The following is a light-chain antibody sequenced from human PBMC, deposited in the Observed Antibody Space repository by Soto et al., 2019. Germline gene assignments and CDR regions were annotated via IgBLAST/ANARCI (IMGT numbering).Light chain of an antibody. V-gene: IGLV2-8*01. Sequence: QSALTQPPSASGSPGQSVTISCTGTSSDVGGYTYVSWYQQHPGKAPKLIIYEVSSRPSGVPDRFSGSKSGNTASLTVSGLQDEDEADYYCQSYDTSLGGSRVFGTGTKLTVL. CDR2: EVS. CDR3: QSYDTSLGGSRV. CDR1: SSDVGGYTY. J-gene: IGLJ1*01.